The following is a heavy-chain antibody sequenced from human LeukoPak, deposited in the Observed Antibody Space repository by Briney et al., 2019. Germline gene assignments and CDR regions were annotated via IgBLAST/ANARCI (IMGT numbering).Heavy chain of an antibody. V-gene: IGHV3-33*08. J-gene: IGHJ4*02. D-gene: IGHD3-22*01. CDR1: GFTFSSYG. Sequence: GGSLRLSCAASGFTFSSYGMHWVRQAPGKGLEWVAVIWYGGSNKYYADSVKGRFTISRDNSKNTLYLQMNSLRAEDTAVYYCARAVVATGFDYWGQGTLVTVSS. CDR3: ARAVVATGFDY. CDR2: IWYGGSNK.